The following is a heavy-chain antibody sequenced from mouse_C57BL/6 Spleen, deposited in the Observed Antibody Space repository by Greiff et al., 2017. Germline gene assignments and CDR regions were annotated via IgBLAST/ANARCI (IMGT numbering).Heavy chain of an antibody. CDR2: IYPSDSGT. D-gene: IGHD1-1*01. CDR3: ARSYYDDSSLYDFEY. Sequence: QVQLQQPGAELVRPGSSVKLSCKASGYTFTSYWMDWVKQRPGQGLEWIGNIYPSDSGTHYNQKFKDKATLTVDKSSSTAYMQLSSLTSEDSAVYYCARSYYDDSSLYDFEYWGQGTTLTVSS. J-gene: IGHJ2*01. V-gene: IGHV1-61*01. CDR1: GYTFTSYW.